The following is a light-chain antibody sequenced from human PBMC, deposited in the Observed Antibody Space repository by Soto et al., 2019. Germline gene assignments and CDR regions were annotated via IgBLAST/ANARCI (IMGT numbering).Light chain of an antibody. CDR3: STWEGSLNGWV. J-gene: IGLJ3*02. V-gene: IGLV1-44*01. CDR2: SNN. Sequence: QSVLTQPPSASGTPGQRVTISCSGGSSNIGRDTVNWYQQLPGTAPKPLIYSNNQRPSGVPDRFSGSKSGTSASLAISGLESADEADYYCSTWEGSLNGWVFGGGTKLTVL. CDR1: SSNIGRDT.